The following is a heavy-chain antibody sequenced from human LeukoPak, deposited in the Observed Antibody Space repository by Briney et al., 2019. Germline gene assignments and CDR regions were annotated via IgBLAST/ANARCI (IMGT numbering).Heavy chain of an antibody. CDR1: GFTFSSYD. V-gene: IGHV3-13*01. J-gene: IGHJ6*03. Sequence: PGGSLRLSCAASGFTFSSYDMHWVRQATGKGLEWVSAIGTAGDTYYPGSVKGRFTISRENAKTSLYLQMNSLRAGATAVYCCARGFSGDSSYYYYYMDVWGNGTTVTVSS. D-gene: IGHD3-22*01. CDR3: ARGFSGDSSYYYYYMDV. CDR2: IGTAGDT.